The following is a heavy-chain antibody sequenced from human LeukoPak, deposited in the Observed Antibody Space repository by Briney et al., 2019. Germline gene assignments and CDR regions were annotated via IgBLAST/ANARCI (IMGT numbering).Heavy chain of an antibody. Sequence: PGGSLRLSCAASGNYWMHWVRQAPGKGLVWVSHINSDGSWTSYADSVKGRFTISRDNSKNTLYLQMNSLRAEDTAVYYCARSSGGSCYTGVEYWGQGTLVTVSS. V-gene: IGHV3-74*01. D-gene: IGHD2-15*01. J-gene: IGHJ4*02. CDR3: ARSSGGSCYTGVEY. CDR1: GNYW. CDR2: INSDGSWT.